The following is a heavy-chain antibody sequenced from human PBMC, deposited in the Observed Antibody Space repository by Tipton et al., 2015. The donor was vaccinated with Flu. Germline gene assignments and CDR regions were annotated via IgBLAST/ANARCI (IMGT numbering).Heavy chain of an antibody. CDR1: GYTFSSYE. V-gene: IGHV1-8*01. D-gene: IGHD1-1*01. CDR2: MNPNSGNT. Sequence: QLVQSGAEVKKPGASVKVSCKASGYTFSSYEINWVRQATGQGLEWMGWMNPNSGNTGYAQKFQGRVTMTRNTSISTAYMELTSLTSEDTAVYYCARNRQQSRYFVLWGRGTLVTVSS. J-gene: IGHJ2*01. CDR3: ARNRQQSRYFVL.